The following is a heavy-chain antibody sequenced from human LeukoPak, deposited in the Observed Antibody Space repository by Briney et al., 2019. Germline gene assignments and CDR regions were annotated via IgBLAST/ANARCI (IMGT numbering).Heavy chain of an antibody. CDR3: ARSLPPTYCSGGSCYSLFGY. J-gene: IGHJ4*02. CDR2: IYYSGST. V-gene: IGHV4-59*01. CDR1: GGSISSYY. D-gene: IGHD2-15*01. Sequence: SETLSLTCTVSGGSISSYYWSWIRQPPGKGLKWIGYIYYSGSTNYNPSLKSRVTISVDTSKNQFSLKLSSVTAADTAVYYCARSLPPTYCSGGSCYSLFGYWGQGTLVTVAS.